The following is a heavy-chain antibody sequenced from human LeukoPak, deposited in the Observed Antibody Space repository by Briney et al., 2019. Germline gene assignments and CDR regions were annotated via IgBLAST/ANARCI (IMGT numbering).Heavy chain of an antibody. J-gene: IGHJ2*01. D-gene: IGHD3-3*01. Sequence: PSETLSLTCAVYGGSFRGYYWSWIRQPPGKGLGWIGEINHSGSTNYNPSLKSRVTISVDTSKDQFSLKLSSVTAADTAVYYCARLRFLVRGFDLWGRGTLVTVSS. CDR1: GGSFRGYY. CDR2: INHSGST. CDR3: ARLRFLVRGFDL. V-gene: IGHV4-34*01.